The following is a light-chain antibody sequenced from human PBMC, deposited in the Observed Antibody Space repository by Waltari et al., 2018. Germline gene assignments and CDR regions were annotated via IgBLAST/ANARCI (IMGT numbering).Light chain of an antibody. J-gene: IGKJ4*01. CDR3: QHLHGYPIT. CDR1: QCVTTY. V-gene: IGKV1-9*01. Sequence: IQLTQSPSSLSASVGDRVTITCRARQCVTTYLAWYQQKPGKAPNLLISAASTLQSGVPSRFSGSGSGTDFTLTISSLQPEDFATYYCQHLHGYPITFGGGTKVEIK. CDR2: AAS.